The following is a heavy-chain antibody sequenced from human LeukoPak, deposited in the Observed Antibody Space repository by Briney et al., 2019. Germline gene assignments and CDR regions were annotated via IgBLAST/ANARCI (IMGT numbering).Heavy chain of an antibody. CDR2: IYYSGST. D-gene: IGHD1-26*01. CDR3: ARGIVGVTYYYYYYMDV. J-gene: IGHJ6*03. V-gene: IGHV4-61*08. Sequence: PSQTLSLTCTVSGYAITSGGFSWNWIRQPPGKGLEWIGYIYYSGSTNYNPSLKSRVTISVDTSKNQFSLKLSSVTAADTAVYYCARGIVGVTYYYYYYMDVWGKGTTVTVSS. CDR1: GYAITSGGFS.